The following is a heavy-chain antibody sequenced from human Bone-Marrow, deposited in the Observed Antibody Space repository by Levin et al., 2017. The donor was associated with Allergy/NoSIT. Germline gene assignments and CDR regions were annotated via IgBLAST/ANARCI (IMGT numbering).Heavy chain of an antibody. CDR1: GGTFSNYG. J-gene: IGHJ6*02. V-gene: IGHV1-69*13. D-gene: IGHD1-26*01. CDR2: IIPVFRIP. Sequence: ASVKVSCKTSGATFSSGGTFSNYGITWVRQAPGQGLEWMGGIIPVFRIPDYAQKFQDRVTISADESTSTAYMELTSLTSDDTAVYYCARGQATKLDVLTYYGMDVWGQGTTVTVS. CDR3: ARGQATKLDVLTYYGMDV.